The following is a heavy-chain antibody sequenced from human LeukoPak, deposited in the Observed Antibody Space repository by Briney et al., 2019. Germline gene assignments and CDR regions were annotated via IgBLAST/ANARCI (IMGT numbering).Heavy chain of an antibody. V-gene: IGHV3-23*01. J-gene: IGHJ4*02. CDR2: ISGSGGST. CDR1: GFTFSTYG. CDR3: ARDLFSSGWYYYFDQ. D-gene: IGHD6-19*01. Sequence: GGSLRLSCAASGFTFSTYGMTWVRQAPGKGLEWVSAISGSGGSTYYADSVKGRFTISRDNAKNTLYLQMNSLRAEDTAVYYCARDLFSSGWYYYFDQWGQGTLVTVSS.